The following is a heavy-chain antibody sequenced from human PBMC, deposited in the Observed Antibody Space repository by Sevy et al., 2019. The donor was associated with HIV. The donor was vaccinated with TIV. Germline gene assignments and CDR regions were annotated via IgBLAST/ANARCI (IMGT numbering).Heavy chain of an antibody. D-gene: IGHD3-10*01. Sequence: SETLSLTCSVSGGSISSGDYYWSWIRQPPGKGLEWIGYIYYSGSTYYNPSLKSRVTISVDTSKNQFSLKLSSVTATDTAVYYCARVVSTMFRGALYDMDVWGQGTTVTVSS. V-gene: IGHV4-30-4*01. CDR1: GGSISSGDYY. J-gene: IGHJ6*02. CDR3: ARVVSTMFRGALYDMDV. CDR2: IYYSGST.